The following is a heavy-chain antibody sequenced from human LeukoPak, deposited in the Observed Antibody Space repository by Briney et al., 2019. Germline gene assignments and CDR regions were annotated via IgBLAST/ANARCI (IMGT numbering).Heavy chain of an antibody. Sequence: GGSLRLSCAASGFTFSSHSMNWVRQAPGKGLEWISYISSSSSTIYYADSVKGRFTISRGSAKNSLYLQMNSLRDEDTAVYYCARFAYGDDSGDYWGQGTLVTVSS. CDR1: GFTFSSHS. CDR2: ISSSSSTI. J-gene: IGHJ4*02. V-gene: IGHV3-48*02. D-gene: IGHD4-23*01. CDR3: ARFAYGDDSGDY.